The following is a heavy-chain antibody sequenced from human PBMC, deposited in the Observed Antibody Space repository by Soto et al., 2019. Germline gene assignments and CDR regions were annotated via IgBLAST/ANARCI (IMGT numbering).Heavy chain of an antibody. D-gene: IGHD2-2*01. Sequence: ASVKVSCKASGYTFTSNYVHWVRQAPGQGLEWMAVINPTGDNKAYAPKFEGRLTLTTDTSTSTAYMELSRLRSDDTAVYYCARALPDIVVVPAARGSWFDPWGQGTLVTVSS. V-gene: IGHV1-46*01. CDR1: GYTFTSNY. CDR2: INPTGDNK. CDR3: ARALPDIVVVPAARGSWFDP. J-gene: IGHJ5*02.